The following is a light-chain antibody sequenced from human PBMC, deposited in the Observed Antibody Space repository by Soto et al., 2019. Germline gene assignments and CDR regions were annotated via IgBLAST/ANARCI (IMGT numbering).Light chain of an antibody. CDR1: SSDVGYFNH. Sequence: QSVLTQPASVSGSPGQSITISCTGTSSDVGYFNHVSWYQQHPGKAPKLMIYDVSDRPSGVSNRFSGSKSANTASLTIFGLQAEDEADYYCNSYTSSSTYVFGTGTKVTVL. J-gene: IGLJ1*01. V-gene: IGLV2-14*03. CDR2: DVS. CDR3: NSYTSSSTYV.